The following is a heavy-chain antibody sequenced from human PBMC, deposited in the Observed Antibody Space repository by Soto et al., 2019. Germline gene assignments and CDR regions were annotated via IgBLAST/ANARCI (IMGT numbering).Heavy chain of an antibody. CDR3: ARDVEMATTNNSGKTKKLDY. Sequence: GASVKVSCKASGGTFSSYAICWVRQAPGQGLEWMGGIIPIFGTANYAQKLQGRVTMTTDTSTSTAYMELRSLRSDDTAVYYCARDVEMATTNNSGKTKKLDYWGQGTLVTVSS. CDR1: GGTFSSYA. CDR2: IIPIFGTA. J-gene: IGHJ4*02. V-gene: IGHV1-69*05. D-gene: IGHD5-12*01.